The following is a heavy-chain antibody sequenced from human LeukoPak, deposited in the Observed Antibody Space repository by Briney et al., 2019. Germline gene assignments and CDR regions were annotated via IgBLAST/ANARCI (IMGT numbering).Heavy chain of an antibody. D-gene: IGHD3-3*01. J-gene: IGHJ4*02. V-gene: IGHV3-21*04. CDR2: ISSSSSYI. CDR3: AKGSYYDFWSGYFIPLDY. CDR1: GFTFSSYS. Sequence: GGSLRLSCAASGFTFSSYSMNWVRQAPGKGLEWVSSISSSSSYIYYADSVKGRFTISRDNSKNTLYLQMNSLRAEDTAVYYCAKGSYYDFWSGYFIPLDYWGQGTLVTVSS.